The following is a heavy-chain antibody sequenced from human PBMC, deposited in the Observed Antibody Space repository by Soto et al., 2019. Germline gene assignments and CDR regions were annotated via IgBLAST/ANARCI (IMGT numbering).Heavy chain of an antibody. CDR3: TREAHGGNFES. J-gene: IGHJ4*02. Sequence: QVQLVQSGAEVKKPGSSVKVSCKVSGGRFNTNAISWLRQAPGQGLEWMGGIIAICDKANYAQKFQDRVTMTADESTSTAYMELSSLRSDDTAVYFCTREAHGGNFESWGQGTLVTVSS. CDR1: GGRFNTNA. CDR2: IIAICDKA. D-gene: IGHD2-15*01. V-gene: IGHV1-69*12.